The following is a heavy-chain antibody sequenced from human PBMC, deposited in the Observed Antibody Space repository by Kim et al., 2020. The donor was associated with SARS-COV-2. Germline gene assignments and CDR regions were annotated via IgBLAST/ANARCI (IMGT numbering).Heavy chain of an antibody. D-gene: IGHD2-15*01. CDR1: GFTFSSYA. V-gene: IGHV3-23*01. J-gene: IGHJ6*02. Sequence: GGSLRLSCAASGFTFSSYAMRWVRQAPGKGLEWVSAISGSGGSTYYADSVKGRFTISRDNSKNTLYLQMNSLRAEDTAVYYCAKDGHYTVVVVAARNYGMDVWGQGTTGTVSS. CDR2: ISGSGGST. CDR3: AKDGHYTVVVVAARNYGMDV.